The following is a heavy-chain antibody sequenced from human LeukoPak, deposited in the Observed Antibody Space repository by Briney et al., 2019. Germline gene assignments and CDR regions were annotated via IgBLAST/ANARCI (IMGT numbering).Heavy chain of an antibody. CDR3: ARHRGDENWYFDL. V-gene: IGHV4-39*01. Sequence: SETLSLTCIVSGGSISSSSYYWGWIRQPPGKGLEWIGSIYYSGSTYYNPSLKSRATISVDTSKNQFSLKLSSVTAADTAVYYCARHRGDENWYFDLWGRGTLVTVSS. CDR1: GGSISSSSYY. CDR2: IYYSGST. J-gene: IGHJ2*01. D-gene: IGHD2-21*01.